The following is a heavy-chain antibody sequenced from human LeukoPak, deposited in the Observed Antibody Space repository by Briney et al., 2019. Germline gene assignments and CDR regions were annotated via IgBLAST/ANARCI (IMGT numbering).Heavy chain of an antibody. J-gene: IGHJ4*02. CDR2: IRYDGSNK. V-gene: IGHV3-30*02. CDR1: GFTFSSYG. Sequence: GGALRLSCAASGFTFSSYGLHWVRQAPAPGLERGAFIRYDGSNKYYEDSVKGRFTIPRDNSKNTLYLPMNSLRAEDTAVYYCAKDLGGRAHLLRFLESNAGFDYWGQGTLVTVSS. CDR3: AKDLGGRAHLLRFLESNAGFDY. D-gene: IGHD3-3*01.